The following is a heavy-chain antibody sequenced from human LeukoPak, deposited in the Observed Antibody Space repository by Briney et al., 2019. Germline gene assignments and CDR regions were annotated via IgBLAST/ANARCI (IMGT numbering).Heavy chain of an antibody. CDR1: GASITTTNFW. Sequence: SETLSLTCSVSGASITTTNFWWTWIRQSPGRGLEWIGYIHDRGSDKYNPALESRATLSVDTSKNQFSLKLNSVTTADTAVYYCARYGLVEFRNAFQYWGQGILVSVSS. V-gene: IGHV4-61*01. CDR2: IHDRGSD. CDR3: ARYGLVEFRNAFQY. D-gene: IGHD6-6*01. J-gene: IGHJ1*01.